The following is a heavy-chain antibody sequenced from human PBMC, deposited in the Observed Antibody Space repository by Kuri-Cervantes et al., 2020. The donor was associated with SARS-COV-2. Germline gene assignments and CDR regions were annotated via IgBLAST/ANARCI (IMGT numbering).Heavy chain of an antibody. CDR1: GITFSSYA. CDR3: VKGSAASRPYYFDS. D-gene: IGHD3-10*01. V-gene: IGHV3-23*01. CDR2: ITDDGGST. Sequence: GESLKISCAASGITFSSYAMSWVRQAPGKGLEWVSAITDDGGSTYHADSVKGRFTISRDNSKTTLFLQMNSLRAEDTAVYHCVKGSAASRPYYFDSWGQGILVTVSS. J-gene: IGHJ4*02.